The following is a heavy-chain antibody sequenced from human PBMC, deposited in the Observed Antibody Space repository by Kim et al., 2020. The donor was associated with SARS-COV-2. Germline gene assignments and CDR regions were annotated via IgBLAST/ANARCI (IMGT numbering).Heavy chain of an antibody. D-gene: IGHD3-10*01. V-gene: IGHV3-30-3*01. CDR2: ISYDGRNK. J-gene: IGHJ6*02. Sequence: GGSLRLSCAASGLSFDSAAMNWVRQAPGKGLEWVAVISYDGRNKEYADSVKGRFTISRDNPKSTLYLQMNGLRAEDTAVYYCARGNYYESVSLSDYYNGMDVWGQGTTVTVSS. CDR3: ARGNYYESVSLSDYYNGMDV. CDR1: GLSFDSAA.